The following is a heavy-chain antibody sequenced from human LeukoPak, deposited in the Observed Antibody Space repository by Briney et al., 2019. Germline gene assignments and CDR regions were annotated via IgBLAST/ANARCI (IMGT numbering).Heavy chain of an antibody. Sequence: TGGSLRLSCAASGFIFRSYWMSWVRQAPGTGLEWVANIKQDGSEKYYVDSVKGRFTISRDNAKNSLYLQMNSLRAEDTAVYYSARSGQLIVWGQGTLVTVSS. CDR1: GFIFRSYW. D-gene: IGHD3-22*01. V-gene: IGHV3-7*01. CDR2: IKQDGSEK. CDR3: ARSGQLIV. J-gene: IGHJ4*02.